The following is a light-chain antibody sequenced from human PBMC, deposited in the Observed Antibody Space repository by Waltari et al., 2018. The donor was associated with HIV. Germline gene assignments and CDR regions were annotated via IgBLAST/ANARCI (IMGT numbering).Light chain of an antibody. J-gene: IGLJ1*01. CDR2: EVS. Sequence: QSALTQPASVSGSPGQSITISCSGTSSDVGGSNYVSWYQQHPGKVPKLMIFEVSNRPSGVSNRVSGSKSGNTASLTISGLQAEDESDYYCSSYTSSSTLYVFGSGTKVTVL. CDR3: SSYTSSSTLYV. CDR1: SSDVGGSNY. V-gene: IGLV2-14*01.